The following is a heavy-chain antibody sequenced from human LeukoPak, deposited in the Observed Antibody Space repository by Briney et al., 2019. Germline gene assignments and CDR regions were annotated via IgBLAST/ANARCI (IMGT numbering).Heavy chain of an antibody. CDR2: IWYDGSNK. CDR1: GFTFNNYD. V-gene: IGHV3-30*02. J-gene: IGHJ4*02. CDR3: ARGDWGMYYFDY. D-gene: IGHD7-27*01. Sequence: GGSLRLSCATSGFTFNNYDMHWVRQAPGKGLDWVAFIWYDGSNKYHTDSVKGRFTISRDTSKNTVYLQMNSLRVEDTAVYYCARGDWGMYYFDYWAREPWSPSPQ.